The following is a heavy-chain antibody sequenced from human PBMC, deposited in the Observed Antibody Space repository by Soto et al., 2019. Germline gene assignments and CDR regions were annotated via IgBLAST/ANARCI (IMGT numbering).Heavy chain of an antibody. V-gene: IGHV4-34*01. J-gene: IGHJ4*02. CDR1: CWSFSGSY. CDR2: INHSGST. Sequence: SGTLFLTLAVFCWSFSGSYLRLVRQPPGKGLEWIGEINHSGSTNYNPSLKSRVTISVDTSKNQFSLKLSSVTAADTAVYYCASRYYDFWSGSPWGQGTLVTSPQ. CDR3: ASRYYDFWSGSP. D-gene: IGHD3-3*01.